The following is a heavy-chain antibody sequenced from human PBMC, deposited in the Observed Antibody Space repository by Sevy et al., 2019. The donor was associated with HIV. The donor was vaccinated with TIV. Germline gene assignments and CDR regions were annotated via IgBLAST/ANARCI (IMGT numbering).Heavy chain of an antibody. J-gene: IGHJ4*02. CDR1: GYSFTSYW. V-gene: IGHV5-51*01. CDR2: IYPGDSDT. CDR3: ARHDPVGYCSSTSCYSGDY. Sequence: GESLKISCKGSGYSFTSYWIGWVRQMPGKGLEWMGIIYPGDSDTRYSPSFQGQVTISAEKSISTAYLQWSSLKASETAMYYCARHDPVGYCSSTSCYSGDYWGQGTLVTVSS. D-gene: IGHD2-2*02.